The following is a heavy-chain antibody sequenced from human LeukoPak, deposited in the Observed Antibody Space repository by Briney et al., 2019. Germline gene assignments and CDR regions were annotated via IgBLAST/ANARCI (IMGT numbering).Heavy chain of an antibody. D-gene: IGHD2-8*01. CDR3: ARGQLYCTNGVCYRHHLDH. J-gene: IGHJ4*02. CDR2: INTDTGNP. CDR1: GYTLISYA. Sequence: ASVKVSCKASGYTLISYAMNWVRQAPGQGLEWMGWINTDTGNPTYAQGFAGRFVFSLDTSVSTAYLQISSLKADDTAVYYCARGQLYCTNGVCYRHHLDHWGQGTLVTVSS. V-gene: IGHV7-4-1*02.